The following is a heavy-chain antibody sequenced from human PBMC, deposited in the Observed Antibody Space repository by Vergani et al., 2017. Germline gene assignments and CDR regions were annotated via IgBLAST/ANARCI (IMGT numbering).Heavy chain of an antibody. CDR2: ISGSGGST. D-gene: IGHD6-19*01. J-gene: IGHJ3*02. CDR3: AKDDGGGAVAGTFSGRDAFDI. Sequence: EVQLLESGGGLVQPGGSLRLSCAASGFTFSSYAMSWVSQAPGKGLEWVSAISGSGGSTYYADSVKGRFTISRDNSKNTLYLQMNSLRAEDTAVYYCAKDDGGGAVAGTFSGRDAFDIWGQGTMVTVSS. CDR1: GFTFSSYA. V-gene: IGHV3-23*01.